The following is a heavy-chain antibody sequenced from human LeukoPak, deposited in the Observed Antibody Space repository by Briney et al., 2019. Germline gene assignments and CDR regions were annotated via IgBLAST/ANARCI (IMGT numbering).Heavy chain of an antibody. Sequence: SETLSLTCAVYGGSFSGYYWSWIRQPPGKGLEWIGEINHSGSTNYNPSLKSRVTISVDTSKNQFSLKLSSVTAADTAVYYCARALRATVTVYYYGMDVWGQGTTVTVSS. J-gene: IGHJ6*02. CDR2: INHSGST. V-gene: IGHV4-34*01. CDR3: ARALRATVTVYYYGMDV. CDR1: GGSFSGYY. D-gene: IGHD4-4*01.